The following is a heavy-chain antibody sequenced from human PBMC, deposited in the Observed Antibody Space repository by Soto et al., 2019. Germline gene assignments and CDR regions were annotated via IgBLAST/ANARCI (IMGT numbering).Heavy chain of an antibody. J-gene: IGHJ6*02. CDR2: INAGSGNT. Sequence: QVQLVQSGAEVKKPGASVKVSCKASGYTFTSYAMHWVRQAPGQRLEWMGWINAGSGNTKYSQKFQGRVTITRDTSASTAYMELSSLRSEDTAVYYCARLQTYYYDSSGYYVHYGMDVWGQGTTVTVSS. D-gene: IGHD3-22*01. V-gene: IGHV1-3*01. CDR3: ARLQTYYYDSSGYYVHYGMDV. CDR1: GYTFTSYA.